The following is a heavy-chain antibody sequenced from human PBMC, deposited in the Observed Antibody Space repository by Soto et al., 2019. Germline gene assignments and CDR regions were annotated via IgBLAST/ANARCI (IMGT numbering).Heavy chain of an antibody. CDR2: FDPEDGET. V-gene: IGHV1-24*01. J-gene: IGHJ6*02. CDR3: ATETPTVTTVFGPYYYYGMDV. Sequence: QVQLVQSGAEVKKPGASVKVSCKVSGYTLTELSMHWVRQAPGKGLEWMGGFDPEDGETIYAQKFQGRVTMTEDTSTDTAYMELSRLRSEDTAVYYCATETPTVTTVFGPYYYYGMDVWGQGTTVTVSS. D-gene: IGHD4-17*01. CDR1: GYTLTELS.